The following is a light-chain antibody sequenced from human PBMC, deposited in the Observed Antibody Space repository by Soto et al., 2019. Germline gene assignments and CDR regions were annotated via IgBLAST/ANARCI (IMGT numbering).Light chain of an antibody. CDR3: QFYGSSLIT. Sequence: EIVLRQSPATLSLSPGERATLSCRASQSVSSYLAWYQQKPGQAPRLLIYGASNRATGIPDRFSGSGSGTDFTLTISRLEPEDFAIYYCQFYGSSLITFGQGTRLEIK. V-gene: IGKV3-20*01. CDR2: GAS. J-gene: IGKJ5*01. CDR1: QSVSSY.